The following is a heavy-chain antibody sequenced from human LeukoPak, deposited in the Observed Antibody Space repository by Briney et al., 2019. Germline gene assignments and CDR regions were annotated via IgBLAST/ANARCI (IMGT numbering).Heavy chain of an antibody. Sequence: GASVTVSCKASGYTFTGYYMHWVRQAPGQGLEWMGWINPNSGGTNYAQKFQGRVTMTRDTSISTAYMELSRLRSDDTAVYYCASYPHCSSTSCYEGGYYYYGMDVWGQGTTVTVSS. CDR2: INPNSGGT. V-gene: IGHV1-2*02. CDR1: GYTFTGYY. CDR3: ASYPHCSSTSCYEGGYYYYGMDV. J-gene: IGHJ6*02. D-gene: IGHD2-2*01.